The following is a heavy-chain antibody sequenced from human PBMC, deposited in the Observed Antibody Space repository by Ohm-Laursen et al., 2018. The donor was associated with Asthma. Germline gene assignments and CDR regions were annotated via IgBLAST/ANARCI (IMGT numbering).Heavy chain of an antibody. CDR3: AKNGEDDYVWGSYRYTGGFDY. Sequence: SLRLSCAASGFTFSSYAMHWVRQAPGKGLEWVAVISYDGSNKYYADSVKGRFTISRDNSKNTLYLQMNSLRAEDTAVYYCAKNGEDDYVWGSYRYTGGFDYWGQGTLVTVSS. J-gene: IGHJ4*02. CDR1: GFTFSSYA. V-gene: IGHV3-30-3*02. CDR2: ISYDGSNK. D-gene: IGHD3-16*02.